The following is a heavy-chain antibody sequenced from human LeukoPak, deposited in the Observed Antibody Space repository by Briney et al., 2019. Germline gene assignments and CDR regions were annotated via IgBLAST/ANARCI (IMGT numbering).Heavy chain of an antibody. CDR3: ARATYYDILTGYLCYYYGMDV. CDR2: IIPIFGTA. V-gene: IGHV1-69*06. J-gene: IGHJ6*04. Sequence: SVKVSCKASGGTFSSYAISWVRQAPGQGLEWMGGIIPIFGTANYAQKFQGRVTITADKSTSTAYMELSSLRSEDTAVYYCARATYYDILTGYLCYYYGMDVWGKGTTVTVSS. D-gene: IGHD3-9*01. CDR1: GGTFSSYA.